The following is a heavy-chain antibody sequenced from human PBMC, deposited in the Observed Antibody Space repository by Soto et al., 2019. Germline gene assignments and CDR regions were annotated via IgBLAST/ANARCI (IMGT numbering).Heavy chain of an antibody. J-gene: IGHJ5*02. D-gene: IGHD3-3*01. V-gene: IGHV3-23*01. CDR2: SSGSGGNT. Sequence: EVQLLASGGGLVQPGGSLRLSCAASGFTFSTYAMSWVRQAPGKGLEWVSGSSGSGGNTYYANSVKGRLTISRDSSKNTLYLQMNSLRAEDTAVYYCAKQRHYDVWNGYSNWFDPWGQGTLVTVSS. CDR1: GFTFSTYA. CDR3: AKQRHYDVWNGYSNWFDP.